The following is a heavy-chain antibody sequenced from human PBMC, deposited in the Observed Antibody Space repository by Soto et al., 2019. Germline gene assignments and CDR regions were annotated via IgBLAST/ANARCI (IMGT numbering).Heavy chain of an antibody. CDR3: AKDRPWLDAPWDGMDV. Sequence: QVQLVESGGGVVQPGRSLRLSCAASGFTFSSYGMHWVRQAPGKGLEWVAVISYDGSNKYYADSVKGRFTISRDNSKTTLYLQMNSLRAEDTAVYYCAKDRPWLDAPWDGMDVWGQGTTVTVSS. CDR1: GFTFSSYG. J-gene: IGHJ6*02. D-gene: IGHD6-19*01. V-gene: IGHV3-30*18. CDR2: ISYDGSNK.